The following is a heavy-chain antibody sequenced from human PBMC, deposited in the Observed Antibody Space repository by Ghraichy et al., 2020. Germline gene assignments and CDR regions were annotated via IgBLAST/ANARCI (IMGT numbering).Heavy chain of an antibody. CDR1: GGSISSGGYY. V-gene: IGHV4-31*03. CDR2: IYYSGST. Sequence: SETLSLTCTVSGGSISSGGYYWSWIRQHPGKGLEWIGYIYYSGSTYYNPSLKSRVTISVDTSKNQFSLKLSPVTAADTAGYYCARVTVPYDLGRHWGQGTLVTVSS. J-gene: IGHJ4*02. D-gene: IGHD3-22*01. CDR3: ARVTVPYDLGRH.